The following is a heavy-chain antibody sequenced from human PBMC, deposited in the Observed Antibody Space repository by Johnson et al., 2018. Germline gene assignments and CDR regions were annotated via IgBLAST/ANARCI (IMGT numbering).Heavy chain of an antibody. CDR3: AKDISSSNWYWFDP. CDR1: GFTFSDYY. CDR2: ISSSGSTI. D-gene: IGHD6-13*01. J-gene: IGHJ5*02. V-gene: IGHV3-11*01. Sequence: QVQLVESGGGLVQHGGSLRLSCAASGFTFSDYYMSWIRPAPGTGLEWVSYISSSGSTIYYADSGKGRFINSRDNAKNSLYLQMNSLRAEDTALYYCAKDISSSNWYWFDPWGQGTLVTVSS.